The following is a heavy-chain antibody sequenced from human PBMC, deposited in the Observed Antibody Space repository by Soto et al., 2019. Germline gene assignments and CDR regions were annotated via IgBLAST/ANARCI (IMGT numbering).Heavy chain of an antibody. CDR2: ISYDGSNT. CDR1: GFIFSSYG. Sequence: QVQLVESGGGVVQPGRSLRLSCAASGFIFSSYGMHWVRQTPGRGLEWVAVISYDGSNTYYTDSVKGRFTISRDNSKNTLFLQMNSLRAEDTAIYYCAKLRSSSWTQYAFDIWGLGTMVTVSS. CDR3: AKLRSSSWTQYAFDI. D-gene: IGHD6-13*01. V-gene: IGHV3-30*18. J-gene: IGHJ3*02.